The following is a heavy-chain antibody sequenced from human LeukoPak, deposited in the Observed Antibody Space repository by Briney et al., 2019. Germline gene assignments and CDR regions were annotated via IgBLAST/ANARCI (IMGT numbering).Heavy chain of an antibody. CDR3: ARDLMVRGVIIPDGMDV. V-gene: IGHV3-66*01. CDR1: GFTVSSNY. Sequence: GGSLRRYCAASGFTVSSNYMSWVRQAPGKGLEWVSVIYSGGSTYYADSVKGRFTISRDNSKNTLYLQMNSLRAEDTAVYYCARDLMVRGVIIPDGMDVWGQGTTVTVSS. D-gene: IGHD3-10*01. CDR2: IYSGGST. J-gene: IGHJ6*02.